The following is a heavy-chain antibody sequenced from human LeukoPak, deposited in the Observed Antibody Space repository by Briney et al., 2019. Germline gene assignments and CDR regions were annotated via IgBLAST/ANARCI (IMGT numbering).Heavy chain of an antibody. J-gene: IGHJ4*02. CDR3: ARDRDDYYDSSGYYYD. D-gene: IGHD3-22*01. CDR1: GFTFSSYE. V-gene: IGHV3-48*03. CDR2: ISSSGSTI. Sequence: PGGSLGLSCAASGFTFSSYEMNWVRQAPGKGLEWVSYISSSGSTIYYADSVKGRFTISRDNAKNSLYLQMNSLRAEDTAVYYCARDRDDYYDSSGYYYDWGQGTLVTVSS.